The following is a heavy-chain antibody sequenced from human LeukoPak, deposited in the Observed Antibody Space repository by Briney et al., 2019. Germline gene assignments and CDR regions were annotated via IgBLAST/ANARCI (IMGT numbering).Heavy chain of an antibody. J-gene: IGHJ6*03. Sequence: SETLSLTCTVSGGFICSYYWSWIRQPPGKGLEWIGYIYYSGSTSYNPSLKSRVTISIDTSKNQFSLKLSSVTAADTAVYYCARHDRGAALYYMDVWGKGTTVTVSS. CDR3: ARHDRGAALYYMDV. CDR1: GGFICSYY. D-gene: IGHD6-13*01. V-gene: IGHV4-59*08. CDR2: IYYSGST.